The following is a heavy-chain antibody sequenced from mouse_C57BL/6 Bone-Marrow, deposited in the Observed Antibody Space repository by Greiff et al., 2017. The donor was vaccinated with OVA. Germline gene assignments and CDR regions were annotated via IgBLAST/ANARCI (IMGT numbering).Heavy chain of an antibody. Sequence: EVHLVESGGGLVQPGGSLKLSCAASGFTFSDYYMYWVRQTPEKRLEWVAYISNGGGSTYYPDTVKGRFTISRDNAKNTLYRQMSRLKSEDTAMYYCARQDYGSSYGGPWFAYWGQGTLVTVSA. J-gene: IGHJ3*01. V-gene: IGHV5-12*01. CDR2: ISNGGGST. D-gene: IGHD1-1*01. CDR3: ARQDYGSSYGGPWFAY. CDR1: GFTFSDYY.